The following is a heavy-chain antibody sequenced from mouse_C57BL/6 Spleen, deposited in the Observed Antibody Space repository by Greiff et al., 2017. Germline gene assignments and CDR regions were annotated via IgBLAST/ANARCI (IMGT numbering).Heavy chain of an antibody. D-gene: IGHD2-5*01. J-gene: IGHJ3*01. Sequence: QVQLQQSGAELVRPGASVKLSCKASGYTFTDYYINWVKQRPGQGLEWIARIYPGSGNTYYNEKFKGKATLTAEKSSSTAYMQLSSLTSEDSAVYFCARNYYSNYVAWFAYWGQVTLVTVSA. V-gene: IGHV1-76*01. CDR2: IYPGSGNT. CDR1: GYTFTDYY. CDR3: ARNYYSNYVAWFAY.